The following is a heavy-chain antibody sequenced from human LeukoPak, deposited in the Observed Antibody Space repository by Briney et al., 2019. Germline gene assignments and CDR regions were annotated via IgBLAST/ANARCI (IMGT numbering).Heavy chain of an antibody. CDR2: IIPIFGTA. D-gene: IGHD3-22*01. Sequence: SVKVSCKASGGTFSSYAISWVRQAPGQGVEWMGGIIPIFGTANYPQKFQGRVTITTDESTSTAYMELSSLRSEDTAVYYCAGAHYYDSSGYKGWFDPWGQGTLVTVSS. J-gene: IGHJ5*02. CDR1: GGTFSSYA. V-gene: IGHV1-69*05. CDR3: AGAHYYDSSGYKGWFDP.